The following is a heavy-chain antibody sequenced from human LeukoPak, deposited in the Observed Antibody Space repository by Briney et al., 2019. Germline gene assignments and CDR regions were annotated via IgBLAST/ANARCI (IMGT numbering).Heavy chain of an antibody. CDR3: AKALPQLLAAAEFDY. Sequence: GGSLRLSCEASGFLFRSYTMNWVRQPRGKGLEWVSSISNTGNHIYYADSVKGRFTISRDNSKNTLYLQMNSLRAEDTAVYYCAKALPQLLAAAEFDYWGQGTLVTVSS. D-gene: IGHD6-13*01. CDR1: GFLFRSYT. J-gene: IGHJ4*02. CDR2: ISNTGNHI. V-gene: IGHV3-21*04.